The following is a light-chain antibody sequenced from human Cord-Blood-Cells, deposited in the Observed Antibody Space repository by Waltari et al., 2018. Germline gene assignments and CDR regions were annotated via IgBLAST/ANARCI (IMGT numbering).Light chain of an antibody. Sequence: QSALTQPASSSGSPGQSITISCTGTSREVGGYNYVSWYQQHPGKAPKLMIYDVSRRPSGVSNRFSGSKSGNTASLTISGLQAEDEADYYCSSYTSSSTFVVFGGGTKLTVL. V-gene: IGLV2-14*01. CDR2: DVS. CDR3: SSYTSSSTFVV. J-gene: IGLJ3*02. CDR1: SREVGGYNY.